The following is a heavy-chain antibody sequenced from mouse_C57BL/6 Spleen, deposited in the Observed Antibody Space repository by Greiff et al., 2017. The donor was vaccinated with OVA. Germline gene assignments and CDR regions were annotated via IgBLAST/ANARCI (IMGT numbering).Heavy chain of an antibody. V-gene: IGHV1-52*01. J-gene: IGHJ1*03. CDR1: GYTFTSYW. CDR3: AREDAVVTRYFDV. Sequence: VQLQQSGAELVRPGSSVKLSCKASGYTFTSYWMHWVKQRPIQGLEWIGNIDPSDSETHYNQKFKDKATLTVDKSSSTAYMQLSSLTSEDSAVYYCAREDAVVTRYFDVWGTGTTVTVSS. CDR2: IDPSDSET. D-gene: IGHD2-3*01.